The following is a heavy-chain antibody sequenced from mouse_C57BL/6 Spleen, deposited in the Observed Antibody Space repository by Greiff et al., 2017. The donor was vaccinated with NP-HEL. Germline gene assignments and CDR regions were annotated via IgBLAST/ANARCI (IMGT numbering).Heavy chain of an antibody. Sequence: VQVVESGPELVKPGASVKISCKASGYAFSSSWMNWVKQRPGKGLEWIGRIYPGDGDTNYNGKFKGKATLTADKSSSTAYMQLSSLTSEDSAVYFCAATMVTTGGFAYWGQGTLVTVSA. J-gene: IGHJ3*01. D-gene: IGHD2-2*01. CDR2: IYPGDGDT. CDR3: AATMVTTGGFAY. CDR1: GYAFSSSW. V-gene: IGHV1-82*01.